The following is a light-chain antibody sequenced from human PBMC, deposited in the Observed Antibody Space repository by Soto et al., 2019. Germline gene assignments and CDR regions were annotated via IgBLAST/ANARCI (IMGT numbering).Light chain of an antibody. V-gene: IGKV1-5*01. CDR2: TAS. Sequence: ASQTISRWLAWYQQKPGKAPRLLIYTASTLESGVPSRFSASGSGTEFALGLRSLQSDDFATSYCQPYNSYSEALGQGTKVDIK. CDR3: QPYNSYSEA. J-gene: IGKJ1*01. CDR1: QTISRW.